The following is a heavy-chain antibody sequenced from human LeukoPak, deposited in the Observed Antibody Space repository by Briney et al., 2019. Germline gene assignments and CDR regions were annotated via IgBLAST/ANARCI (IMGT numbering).Heavy chain of an antibody. Sequence: GGSLRLSCAPSGFTFDDYAMHWVRQAPGKGLEWVSLISWNGGSPGYSDSVKGRFTISRDNSKNFLYLQMNSLRAEDTALYYCARGAGYSIDNWGQGTLVTVSS. CDR1: GFTFDDYA. J-gene: IGHJ4*02. V-gene: IGHV3-43D*03. D-gene: IGHD2-15*01. CDR2: ISWNGGSP. CDR3: ARGAGYSIDN.